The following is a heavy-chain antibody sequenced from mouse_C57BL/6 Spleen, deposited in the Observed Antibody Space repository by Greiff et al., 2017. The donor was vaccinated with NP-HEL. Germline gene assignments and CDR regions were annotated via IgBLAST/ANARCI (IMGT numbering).Heavy chain of an antibody. D-gene: IGHD3-3*01. CDR3: TTVYGWAWFAY. CDR2: IDPENGDT. CDR1: GFNITDDY. J-gene: IGHJ3*01. Sequence: VQLKESGAELVRPGASVKLSCTASGFNITDDYMHWVKQRPEQGLEWIGWIDPENGDTEYASKFQGKATITADTSSNTAYLQLSSLTSEDTAVYYCTTVYGWAWFAYWGQGTLVTVSA. V-gene: IGHV14-4*01.